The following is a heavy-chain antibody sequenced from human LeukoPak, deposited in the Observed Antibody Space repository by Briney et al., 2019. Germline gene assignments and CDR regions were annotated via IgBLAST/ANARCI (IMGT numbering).Heavy chain of an antibody. CDR1: GYTFTSYG. CDR2: ISAYNGNT. D-gene: IGHD3-3*01. J-gene: IGHJ4*02. CDR3: ARFTFWSGYYPFDY. Sequence: VASVTVSCKASGYTFTSYGISWVRQAPGQGLEWMGWISAYNGNTNYAQKLQGRVTMTTDTSTSTAYMELRSLRSDDTAVYYCARFTFWSGYYPFDYWGQGTLVTVSS. V-gene: IGHV1-18*01.